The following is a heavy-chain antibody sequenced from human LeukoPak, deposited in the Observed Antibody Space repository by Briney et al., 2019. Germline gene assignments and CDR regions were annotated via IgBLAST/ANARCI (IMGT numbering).Heavy chain of an antibody. Sequence: SVKVSCKASGGTFSSYAISWVRQAPGQGLEWIGRIIPIFGTANYAQKFQGRVTITTDESTSTAYMELSSLRSEDTAVYYCARERGIVVVVAATGFDYWGQGTLVTVSS. J-gene: IGHJ4*02. D-gene: IGHD2-15*01. V-gene: IGHV1-69*05. CDR1: GGTFSSYA. CDR3: ARERGIVVVVAATGFDY. CDR2: IIPIFGTA.